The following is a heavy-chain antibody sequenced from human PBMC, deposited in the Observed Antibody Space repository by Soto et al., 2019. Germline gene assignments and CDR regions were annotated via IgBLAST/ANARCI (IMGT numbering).Heavy chain of an antibody. CDR3: ARLPNLPATMRSYYFDS. CDR2: LFYTGIT. Sequence: SETLSLTCTVSGASISTNAYYWAWLRQPPGKGLEWIGTLFYTGITYYIPSLKSRLTISVDTSKNQFSLRLSSVTAADTAMYYCARLPNLPATMRSYYFDSWGQGTLVTVSS. J-gene: IGHJ4*02. D-gene: IGHD2-2*01. CDR1: GASISTNAYY. V-gene: IGHV4-39*01.